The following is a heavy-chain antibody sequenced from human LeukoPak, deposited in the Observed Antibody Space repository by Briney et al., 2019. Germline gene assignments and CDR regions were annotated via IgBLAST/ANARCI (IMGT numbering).Heavy chain of an antibody. D-gene: IGHD6-13*01. J-gene: IGHJ6*02. CDR3: AKDSSSWYWPPPTYDYGMDV. Sequence: PGGSLRLSCAASGFTFSSYAMSWVRQAPGKGLEWVSAISGSGGSTYYADSVKGRFTISRDNSKNTLYLQMNRLRDEDTGVYYCAKDSSSWYWPPPTYDYGMDVWGQGTMVTVSS. V-gene: IGHV3-23*01. CDR2: ISGSGGST. CDR1: GFTFSSYA.